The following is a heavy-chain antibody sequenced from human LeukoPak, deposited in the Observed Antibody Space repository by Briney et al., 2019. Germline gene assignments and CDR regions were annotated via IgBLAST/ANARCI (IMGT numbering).Heavy chain of an antibody. CDR2: ISGSGGST. Sequence: GGSLRLSCAASGFTFSSYAMSWVRQAPGKGLEWVSAISGSGGSTYYADSVKGRFTISRDNSKNTLYLQMNSLRAEDTAVYYCAREVRYGDYESGFDYWGQGALVTVSS. CDR3: AREVRYGDYESGFDY. V-gene: IGHV3-23*01. D-gene: IGHD4-17*01. CDR1: GFTFSSYA. J-gene: IGHJ4*02.